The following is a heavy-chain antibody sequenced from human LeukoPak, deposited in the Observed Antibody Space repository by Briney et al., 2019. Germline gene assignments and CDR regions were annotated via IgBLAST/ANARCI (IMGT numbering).Heavy chain of an antibody. Sequence: PSETLSLTCTVSGGSISSSSYYWGWIRQPPGKGLEWIGSIYYSGSTYYNPSLKSRVTISVDTSKNQFSLKLSSVTAADTAVYYCASAARSSPKKGPFDYWGQGTLVTVSS. CDR1: GGSISSSSYY. J-gene: IGHJ4*02. CDR3: ASAARSSPKKGPFDY. CDR2: IYYSGST. D-gene: IGHD2-15*01. V-gene: IGHV4-39*01.